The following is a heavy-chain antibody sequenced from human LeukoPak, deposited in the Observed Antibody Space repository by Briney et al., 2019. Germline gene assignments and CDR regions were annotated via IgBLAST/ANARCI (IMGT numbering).Heavy chain of an antibody. D-gene: IGHD6-13*01. Sequence: GSLRLSCAASGFTFSHYSMNWVRQAPGKGLEWIGYIYYSGTTNYNPSLKSRVAMSVDRSKNQFSLKLSSVTAADTALYYCATRPADSTWYGVFDFWSRGTLVTVSS. V-gene: IGHV4-59*01. J-gene: IGHJ4*02. CDR2: IYYSGTT. CDR3: ATRPADSTWYGVFDF. CDR1: GFTFSHYS.